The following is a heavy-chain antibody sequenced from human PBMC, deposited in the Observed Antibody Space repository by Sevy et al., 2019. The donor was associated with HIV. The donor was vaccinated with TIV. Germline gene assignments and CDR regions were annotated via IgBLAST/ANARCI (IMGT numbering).Heavy chain of an antibody. CDR3: ARASIYYDSSGYDY. V-gene: IGHV3-21*01. Sequence: GGSLRLSCAASGFTFSSYSMNWVRQAPGKGLEWVSSISSSSYIYYADSVKGRFTISRDNAKNSLYLQMNSLRAEDTAVYYCARASIYYDSSGYDYWGQGTLVTVSS. D-gene: IGHD3-22*01. CDR2: ISSSSYI. J-gene: IGHJ4*02. CDR1: GFTFSSYS.